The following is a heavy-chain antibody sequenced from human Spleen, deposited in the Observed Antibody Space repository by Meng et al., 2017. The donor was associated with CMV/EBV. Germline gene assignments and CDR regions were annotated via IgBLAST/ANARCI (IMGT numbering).Heavy chain of an antibody. CDR3: ARDLLLYGMDV. CDR1: GGSFSGYY. J-gene: IGHJ6*02. CDR2: INHSGST. V-gene: IGHV4-34*01. Sequence: SETLSLTCTVSGGSFSGYYWSWIRQPPGKGLEWIGEINHSGSTNYNPSLKSRVTISVDTSKNQFSLKLSSVTAADTAVYYCARDLLLYGMDVWGQGTTVTVSS. D-gene: IGHD2-21*02.